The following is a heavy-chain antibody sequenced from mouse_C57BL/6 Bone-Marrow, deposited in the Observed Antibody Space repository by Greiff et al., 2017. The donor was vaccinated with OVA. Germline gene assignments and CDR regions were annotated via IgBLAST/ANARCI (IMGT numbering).Heavy chain of an antibody. J-gene: IGHJ4*01. CDR2: IDPSDSYT. CDR1: GYTFTSYW. CDR3: ARGPYAMDY. V-gene: IGHV1-69*01. Sequence: VQLQQPGAELVMPGASVKLSCKASGYTFTSYWMHWVKQRPGQGLEWIGEIDPSDSYTNYNQKFKGKSTLTVDNSSSTAYMQLSSLTSEDSAVYYCARGPYAMDYWGQGTSVTVSS.